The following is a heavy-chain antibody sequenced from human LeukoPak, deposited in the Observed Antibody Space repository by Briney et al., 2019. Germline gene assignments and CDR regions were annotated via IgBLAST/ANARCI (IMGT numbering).Heavy chain of an antibody. Sequence: SETLSLTCTDSGGSISSYYWSWIRQPPGKGLEWIGYIYYSGSTNYNPSLKSRVTISVDTSKNQFSLKLSSVTAADTAVYYCARHASTVATTNVYFDYWGQGTLVTVSS. CDR2: IYYSGST. V-gene: IGHV4-59*08. CDR1: GGSISSYY. J-gene: IGHJ4*02. D-gene: IGHD4-17*01. CDR3: ARHASTVATTNVYFDY.